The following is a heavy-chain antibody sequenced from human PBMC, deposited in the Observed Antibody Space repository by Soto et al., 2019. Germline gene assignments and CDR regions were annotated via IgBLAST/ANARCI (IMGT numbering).Heavy chain of an antibody. CDR1: GDTVNNGDYF. Sequence: SETLSLTCTVSGDTVNNGDYFWSWIRQSPGKGLEWLGYIYFTGSTYYSPSLKSRLHISMDKSKNHFSLEMTSVTVADTAVYFCARGAVVDGVAALKRGLDPWGPGLLVTVSS. D-gene: IGHD2-15*01. V-gene: IGHV4-30-4*01. J-gene: IGHJ5*02. CDR2: IYFTGST. CDR3: ARGAVVDGVAALKRGLDP.